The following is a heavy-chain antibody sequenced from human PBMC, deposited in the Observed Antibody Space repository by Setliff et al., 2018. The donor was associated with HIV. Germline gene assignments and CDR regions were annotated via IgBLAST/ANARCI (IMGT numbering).Heavy chain of an antibody. J-gene: IGHJ4*02. CDR2: IYTSGST. Sequence: PSETLSLTCTVSGGSLNTYYWTWIRQPAGKGLEWIGRIYTSGSTNYNPSLKSRLTMSVEMSKNQFSLKLSSVTAADTAVYYCARSNTSKSLDYWGQGTLVTVSS. D-gene: IGHD2-8*01. V-gene: IGHV4-4*07. CDR1: GGSLNTYY. CDR3: ARSNTSKSLDY.